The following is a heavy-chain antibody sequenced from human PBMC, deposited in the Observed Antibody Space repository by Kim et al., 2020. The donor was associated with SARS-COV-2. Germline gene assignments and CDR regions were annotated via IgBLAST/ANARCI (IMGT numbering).Heavy chain of an antibody. CDR1: GGTFSSYA. CDR3: ARDPRYYYYYGMDV. J-gene: IGHJ6*02. Sequence: SVKVFCKASGGTFSSYAISWVRQAPGQGLEWMGGIIPIFGTANYAQKFQGRVTITADESTSTAYMELSSLRSEDTAVYYCARDPRYYYYYGMDVWGQGTTVTVSS. CDR2: IIPIFGTA. V-gene: IGHV1-69*13.